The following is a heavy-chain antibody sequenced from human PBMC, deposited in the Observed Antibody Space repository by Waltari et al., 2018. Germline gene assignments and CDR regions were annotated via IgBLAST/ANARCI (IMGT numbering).Heavy chain of an antibody. D-gene: IGHD2-15*01. V-gene: IGHV4-4*02. CDR1: GETMSRHSF. J-gene: IGHJ4*02. CDR2: VHRSGRT. CDR3: ARDRGRGLYLDS. Sequence: QLQLQQSGPGLVKPSESLSLTCAVSGETMSRHSFWSWVRQSPGKGLEGIGQVHRSGRTNYNPSLASRVTISIDMSNSQFSLRVPSPTAADTAMYYCARDRGRGLYLDSWSQGTLVTVSP.